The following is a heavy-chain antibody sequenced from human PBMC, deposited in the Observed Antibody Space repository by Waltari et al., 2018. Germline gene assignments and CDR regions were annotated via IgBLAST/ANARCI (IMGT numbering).Heavy chain of an antibody. CDR2: ISSSGNTI. J-gene: IGHJ4*02. Sequence: EVQLVESGGGLVQPGGSLRLSCATSGFTLSSNGMNWVRQAPGKGREWVSYISSSGNTIYYADSVRVRFTISRDTANNSLYLQMNNLRAEDTAVYYCARQFAYWGQGALVTVSS. CDR1: GFTLSSNG. CDR3: ARQFAY. V-gene: IGHV3-48*03.